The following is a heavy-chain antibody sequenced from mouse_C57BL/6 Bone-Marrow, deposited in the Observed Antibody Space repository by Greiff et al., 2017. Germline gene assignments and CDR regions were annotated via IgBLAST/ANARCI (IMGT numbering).Heavy chain of an antibody. Sequence: VKLQESGPGLVAPSQSLSITCTVSGFSLTSYAISWVRQPPGKGLEWLGVIWTGGGSNYNSALKSRLILSYDNSTSKVFLKMHSLHTDDTARYYCAKEFITAVVGGCFDVWGTGTTVTVSS. CDR3: AKEFITAVVGGCFDV. CDR2: IWTGGGS. D-gene: IGHD1-1*01. V-gene: IGHV2-9-1*01. J-gene: IGHJ1*03. CDR1: GFSLTSYA.